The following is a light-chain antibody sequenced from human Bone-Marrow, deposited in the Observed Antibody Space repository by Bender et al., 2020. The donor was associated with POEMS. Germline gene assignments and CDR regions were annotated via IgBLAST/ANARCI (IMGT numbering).Light chain of an antibody. J-gene: IGLJ2*01. CDR3: NSYTSSGMRV. CDR1: SSDVGAYNY. Sequence: QSALTQPASVSGSPGQSITISCTGTSSDVGAYNYVSWYQHHPGKAPKLLIYDFTDRPSGVSLRFSGSKSGDTASLTISGLQAGDEADYYCNSYTSSGMRVFGGGTKLTVL. CDR2: DFT. V-gene: IGLV2-14*01.